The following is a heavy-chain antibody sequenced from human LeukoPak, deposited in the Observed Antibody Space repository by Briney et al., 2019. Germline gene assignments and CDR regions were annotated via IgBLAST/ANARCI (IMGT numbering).Heavy chain of an antibody. CDR3: ARFATGGLYYFDY. Sequence: PSETLSLTCTVSGNSISSGDNYWSWIRQPAGKGLEWIGRIYTSGSTNYNPSLKSRLTISVDTSKNQFSLKLISVTAADTAVYYCARFATGGLYYFDYWGQGTLVTVSS. V-gene: IGHV4-61*02. CDR1: GNSISSGDNY. J-gene: IGHJ4*02. D-gene: IGHD2-8*02. CDR2: IYTSGST.